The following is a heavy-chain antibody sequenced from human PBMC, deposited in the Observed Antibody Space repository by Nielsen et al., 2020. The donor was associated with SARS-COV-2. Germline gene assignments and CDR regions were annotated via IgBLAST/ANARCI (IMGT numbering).Heavy chain of an antibody. CDR3: ARDFPGDVYGIDV. CDR2: ISDDNTI. CDR1: GFIFNTYG. D-gene: IGHD3-10*01. V-gene: IGHV3-48*02. Sequence: GGSLRLSCEASGFIFNTYGMNWVRQAPGKGLEWISYISDDNTIFYADSVKGRFTISRDNAKNSLDLQMNSLRDEDTAVYYCARDFPGDVYGIDVWSQGTTVTVSS. J-gene: IGHJ6*02.